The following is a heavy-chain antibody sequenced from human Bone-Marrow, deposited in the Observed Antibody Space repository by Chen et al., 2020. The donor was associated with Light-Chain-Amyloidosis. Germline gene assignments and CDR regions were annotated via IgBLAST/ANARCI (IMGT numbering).Heavy chain of an antibody. CDR2: IYYSGST. V-gene: IGHV4-39*07. CDR1: GGSISSGDYY. CDR3: ARDWYDYVWGSYRYPFDY. D-gene: IGHD3-16*02. J-gene: IGHJ4*02. Sequence: QVQLQESGPGLVKPSQTLSLTCTVSGGSISSGDYYWGWIRQPPGKGLEWIGSIYYSGSTYYNPSLKSRVTISVDTSKNQFSLKLSSVTAADTAVYYCARDWYDYVWGSYRYPFDYWGQGTLVTVSS.